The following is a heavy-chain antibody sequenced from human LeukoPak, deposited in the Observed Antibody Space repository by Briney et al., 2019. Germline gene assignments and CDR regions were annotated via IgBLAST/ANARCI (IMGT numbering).Heavy chain of an antibody. D-gene: IGHD2-2*01. J-gene: IGHJ5*02. V-gene: IGHV4-59*01. CDR2: IYYSGST. CDR1: GGSISSYY. CDR3: ARRYCSSTSCYPFDP. Sequence: SETLSLTCTVSGGSISSYYWSWIRQPPGKGLEWIGYIYYSGSTNHNPSLKSRVTISVDTSKNQFSLKLSSVTAADTAVYYCARRYCSSTSCYPFDPWGQGTLVTVSS.